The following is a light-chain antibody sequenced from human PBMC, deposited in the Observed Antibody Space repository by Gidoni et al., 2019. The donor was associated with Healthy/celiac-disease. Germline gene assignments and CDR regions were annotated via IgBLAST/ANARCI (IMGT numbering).Light chain of an antibody. V-gene: IGKV1-5*01. CDR3: QQYNSYSPRLT. CDR2: DAS. CDR1: QSISSW. Sequence: DIQMTQSPSTLSASVGDRATITCRASQSISSWLAWYQQKPGKAPKLLIYDASSLESGVPSRFSGSGSGTEFTLTISSLQPDDFATYYCQQYNSYSPRLTFGGGTKVEIK. J-gene: IGKJ4*01.